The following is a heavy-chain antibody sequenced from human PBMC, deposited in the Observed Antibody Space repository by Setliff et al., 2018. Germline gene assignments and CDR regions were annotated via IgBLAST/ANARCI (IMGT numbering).Heavy chain of an antibody. Sequence: LRLSCAASGFSLNSFRMTWIRQPPGKGLEWVANTKEDGSEKYYADSVKGRFTISRDNAKDTVYLQMNSLRVDDTAVYYCARGLPGSGYSSGVLDFWGQGTMVTVSS. J-gene: IGHJ4*03. V-gene: IGHV3-7*01. CDR3: ARGLPGSGYSSGVLDF. D-gene: IGHD3-9*01. CDR2: TKEDGSEK. CDR1: GFSLNSFR.